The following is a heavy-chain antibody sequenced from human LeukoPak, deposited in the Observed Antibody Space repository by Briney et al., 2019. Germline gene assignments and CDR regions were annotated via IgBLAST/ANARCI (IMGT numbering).Heavy chain of an antibody. CDR3: ARDRSLELGFDY. D-gene: IGHD1-7*01. CDR2: ISSSSYI. V-gene: IGHV3-21*01. Sequence: GSLRLSCAASGFTFSSYSMNWVRQAPGKGLEWVSSISSSSYIYYADSVKGRFTISRDNAKNSLYLQMNSLRAEDTAVYYCARDRSLELGFDYWGQGTLVTVSS. J-gene: IGHJ4*02. CDR1: GFTFSSYS.